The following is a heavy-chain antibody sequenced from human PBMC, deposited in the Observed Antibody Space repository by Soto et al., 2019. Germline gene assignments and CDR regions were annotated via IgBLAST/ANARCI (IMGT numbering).Heavy chain of an antibody. V-gene: IGHV1-69*13. D-gene: IGHD4-4*01. CDR2: IIPIFGTA. Sequence: SVKVSCKASGGTFSGYALSWVRQAPGQGLEWMGGIIPIFGTANYAQKFQGRVTITADESTSTAYMELSSLRSEDTAMYYCARGDYRVLEFWGQGTLVTVSS. CDR3: ARGDYRVLEF. J-gene: IGHJ4*02. CDR1: GGTFSGYA.